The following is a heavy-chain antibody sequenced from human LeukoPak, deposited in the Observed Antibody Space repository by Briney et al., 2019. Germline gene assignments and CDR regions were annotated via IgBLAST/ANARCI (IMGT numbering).Heavy chain of an antibody. D-gene: IGHD5-12*01. Sequence: XXSCKASGYTFTGYYMHWVRQAPGQGLEWMGWINPNSGGTNYAQKFQGRVTMTRDTSISTAYMELSRLRSDDTAVYYCAIIVASIGPFDYWGQGTLVTVSS. V-gene: IGHV1-2*02. CDR1: GYTFTGYY. CDR3: AIIVASIGPFDY. CDR2: INPNSGGT. J-gene: IGHJ4*02.